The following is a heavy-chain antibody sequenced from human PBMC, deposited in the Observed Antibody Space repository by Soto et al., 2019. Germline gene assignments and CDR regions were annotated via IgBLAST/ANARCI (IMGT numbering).Heavy chain of an antibody. CDR2: ISYDGSNK. CDR3: ARDPQQLTRRYFDY. V-gene: IGHV3-30-3*01. Sequence: QVQLVESGGGVVQPGRSLRLSCAASGFTFSSYAMHWVRQAPGKGLEWVAVISYDGSNKYYADSVKGRFTISRDNSKNTLYLQMNSLRADDTAVYYCARDPQQLTRRYFDYWGQGTLVTVSS. CDR1: GFTFSSYA. J-gene: IGHJ4*02. D-gene: IGHD6-13*01.